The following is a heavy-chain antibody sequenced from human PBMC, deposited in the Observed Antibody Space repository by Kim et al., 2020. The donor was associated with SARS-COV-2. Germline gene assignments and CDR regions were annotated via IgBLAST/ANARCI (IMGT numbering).Heavy chain of an antibody. D-gene: IGHD3-9*01. Sequence: SMKGRFTISGDNSKNPLYLQMSSLRAEDTAVYYCARVDILTEIGNDAFDIWGQGTMVTVSS. CDR3: ARVDILTEIGNDAFDI. J-gene: IGHJ3*02. V-gene: IGHV3-53*01.